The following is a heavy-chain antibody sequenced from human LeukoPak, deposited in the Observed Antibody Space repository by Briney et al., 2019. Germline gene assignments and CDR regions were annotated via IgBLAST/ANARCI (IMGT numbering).Heavy chain of an antibody. J-gene: IGHJ4*02. D-gene: IGHD6-19*01. CDR2: ISSSSSYI. V-gene: IGHV3-11*06. CDR1: GFIFSDYY. Sequence: GGSLRLSCAASGFIFSDYYMSWIRQAPGKGLEWVSYISSSSSYIYYADSVKGRFTISRDNAKNPLYLQMNSLRAEDTAMYYCARDPQWLVQGDFDYWGQGTLVTVSS. CDR3: ARDPQWLVQGDFDY.